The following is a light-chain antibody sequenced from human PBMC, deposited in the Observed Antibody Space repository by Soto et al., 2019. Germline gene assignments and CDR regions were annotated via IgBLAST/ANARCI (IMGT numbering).Light chain of an antibody. CDR2: KAS. J-gene: IGKJ2*01. CDR3: QQYNSYSGT. CDR1: QSISSW. Sequence: DIQMTQSPSTLSASVGDRVTITCRASQSISSWLAWYQQKPGKAPKLLIYKASSLESGVPSRFSGSGSGTEFTLTISSLQPDDFETYYCQQYNSYSGTVGQGTKVDIK. V-gene: IGKV1-5*03.